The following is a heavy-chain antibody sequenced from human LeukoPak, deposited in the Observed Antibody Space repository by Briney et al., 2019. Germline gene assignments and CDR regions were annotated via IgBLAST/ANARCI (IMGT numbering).Heavy chain of an antibody. CDR2: FNTNTGNP. Sequence: ASVKVSCKASGYTFTSYGISWVRQAPGQGLEWMGWFNTNTGNPTNAQGFTGRFVFSLDTSVSTAYLQISSLKAEDTAVYYCARALRLGELSFPLNYDYWGQGTLVTVSS. J-gene: IGHJ4*02. V-gene: IGHV7-4-1*02. CDR1: GYTFTSYG. D-gene: IGHD3-16*02. CDR3: ARALRLGELSFPLNYDY.